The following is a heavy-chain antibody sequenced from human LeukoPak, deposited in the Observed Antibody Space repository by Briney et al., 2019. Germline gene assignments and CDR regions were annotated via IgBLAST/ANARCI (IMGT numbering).Heavy chain of an antibody. CDR3: ARAYYYDSSGYYYVGYYYYYMDV. CDR1: GYTFTGYY. Sequence: ASVKVSCKASGYTFTGYYMHWVRQAPGQGLEWMGWINPNSGGTNYAQKFQGRVTMTRDTSISTAYMELSRLRSDDTAVYYCARAYYYDSSGYYYVGYYYYYMDVWGKGTTVTISS. J-gene: IGHJ6*03. CDR2: INPNSGGT. V-gene: IGHV1-2*02. D-gene: IGHD3-22*01.